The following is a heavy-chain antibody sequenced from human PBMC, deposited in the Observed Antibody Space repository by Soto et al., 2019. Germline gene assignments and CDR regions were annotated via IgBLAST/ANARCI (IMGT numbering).Heavy chain of an antibody. CDR1: GFTFSGSA. CDR2: IRSKANSYAT. D-gene: IGHD4-17*01. J-gene: IGHJ6*03. V-gene: IGHV3-73*01. Sequence: VQLVESGGGLVQPGGSLKLSCAASGFTFSGSAMHWVRQASGKGLEWVGRIRSKANSYATAYAASVKGRFTISRDDSKNTAYLQMNSLKTEDTAVYYCTTHPDYGDPNYYYYYMDVWGKGTTVTVSS. CDR3: TTHPDYGDPNYYYYYMDV.